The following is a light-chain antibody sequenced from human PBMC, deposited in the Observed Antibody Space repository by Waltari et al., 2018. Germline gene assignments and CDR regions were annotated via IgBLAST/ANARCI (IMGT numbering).Light chain of an antibody. CDR1: QTIQNY. J-gene: IGKJ1*01. Sequence: DIVMTQSPDSLSVSLGESDTSNCKSSQTIQNYLGWYQQKPGQPPRLLISWASTREAGVPDRFSGSESGTDFTLTISGLQAEDVAVYFCHQYYNSPPTFGQGTKVEI. CDR2: WAS. V-gene: IGKV4-1*01. CDR3: HQYYNSPPT.